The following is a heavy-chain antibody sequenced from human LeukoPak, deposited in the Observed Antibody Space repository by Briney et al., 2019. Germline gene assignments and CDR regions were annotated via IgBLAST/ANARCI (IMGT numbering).Heavy chain of an antibody. CDR3: ARGFTPAASWFDP. Sequence: SVKVSCKASGGTFSSYAISWVRQAPGQGIEWMGGIIPIFGTANYAQKFQGRVTITADESTSTAYMELSSLRSEDTAVYYCARGFTPAASWFDPWGQGTLVTVSS. CDR2: IIPIFGTA. J-gene: IGHJ5*02. D-gene: IGHD2-2*01. V-gene: IGHV1-69*13. CDR1: GGTFSSYA.